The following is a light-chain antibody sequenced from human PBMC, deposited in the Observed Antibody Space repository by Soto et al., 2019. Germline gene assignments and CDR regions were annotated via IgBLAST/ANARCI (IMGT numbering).Light chain of an antibody. V-gene: IGLV2-14*01. Sequence: QSALTQPASVSGSPGLSLTISCTGTSSDVGGYDYVSWYQQYPGKAPKLIIYEVSNRPSGVSNRFSGSKSGDTASLTISGPRAEDEAYYYCSSYSSSITFYVFGGGTKVTVL. CDR1: SSDVGGYDY. CDR2: EVS. J-gene: IGLJ1*01. CDR3: SSYSSSITFYV.